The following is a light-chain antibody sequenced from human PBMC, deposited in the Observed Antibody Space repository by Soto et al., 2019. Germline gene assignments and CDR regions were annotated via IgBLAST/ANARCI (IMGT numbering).Light chain of an antibody. CDR1: SGDVGGYTH. J-gene: IGLJ1*01. V-gene: IGLV2-8*01. CDR2: DVS. Sequence: QSALTQPPSASGSPGQSVTISCTGTSGDVGGYTHVSWFQQHPGKAPKLMIYDVSKPPSGVPARFSGSKSGNTASLTVSGLQAEDEADYYCSSYAGSSTYVFGTGTKATVL. CDR3: SSYAGSSTYV.